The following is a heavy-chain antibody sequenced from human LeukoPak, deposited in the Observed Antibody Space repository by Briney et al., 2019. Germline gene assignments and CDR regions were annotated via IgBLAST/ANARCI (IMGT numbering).Heavy chain of an antibody. V-gene: IGHV3-48*01. D-gene: IGHD6-25*01. CDR2: ISGTSATI. CDR1: GFTFNNYA. J-gene: IGHJ4*02. Sequence: GGSLRLSCAASGFTFNNYAMRWVRQAPGKGLEWISYISGTSATIYYADSVKGRFTISRDNAKNSLYLQMNSLRVEDTAVYYCARDSSAGSSGFWGQGTLVTVSS. CDR3: ARDSSAGSSGF.